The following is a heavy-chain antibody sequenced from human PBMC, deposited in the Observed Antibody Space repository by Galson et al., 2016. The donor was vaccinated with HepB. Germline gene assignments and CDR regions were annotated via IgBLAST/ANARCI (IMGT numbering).Heavy chain of an antibody. CDR2: IKQDGSET. D-gene: IGHD3-22*01. V-gene: IGHV3-7*01. J-gene: IGHJ6*02. CDR3: AREVYYDTRGFYHYYGMDV. Sequence: SLRLSCAASGFSFSDYWMNWVRQVPGKGLEWVANIKQDGSETYYVDSVKGRFTIYRDNAKNLLFLQMNSLRAEDTAVYFCAREVYYDTRGFYHYYGMDVWGQGTTVTVSS. CDR1: GFSFSDYW.